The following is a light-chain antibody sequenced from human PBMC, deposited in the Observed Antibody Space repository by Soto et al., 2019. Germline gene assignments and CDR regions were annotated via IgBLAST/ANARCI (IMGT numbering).Light chain of an antibody. V-gene: IGKV1-5*01. CDR3: QHYNSYSEA. Sequence: DIHIAQSPCSLSASVGYGVTITWRASQMISSWLAWYQQKPGKAPKLLIYDASSLESGVSSRFSGSGSGTEFTLTISSLQTDDFANYYCQHYNSYSEAFGQGTMVDIK. CDR2: DAS. J-gene: IGKJ1*01. CDR1: QMISSW.